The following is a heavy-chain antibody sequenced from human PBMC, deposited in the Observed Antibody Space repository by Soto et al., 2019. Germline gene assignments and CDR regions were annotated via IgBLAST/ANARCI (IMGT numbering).Heavy chain of an antibody. V-gene: IGHV3-23*01. Sequence: EVQLLESGGGLVQPGGSLRLSCAASGFTFTNYAMRWVRQAPGGGLEWVSRFTSTGGTHYAHSVKGRFTISRDSSKNTLFLQMNSLRADDTAIYYCTKSHASYYMDVWGKGTTVTVSS. CDR2: FTSTGGT. J-gene: IGHJ6*03. CDR3: TKSHASYYMDV. CDR1: GFTFTNYA.